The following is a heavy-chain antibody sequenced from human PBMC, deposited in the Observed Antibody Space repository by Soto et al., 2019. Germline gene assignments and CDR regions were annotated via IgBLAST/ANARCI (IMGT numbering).Heavy chain of an antibody. CDR2: IRSKFSNYAT. CDR3: TRRAYSSGWYFDY. CDR1: GFTFSASA. J-gene: IGHJ4*02. D-gene: IGHD6-19*01. V-gene: IGHV3-73*01. Sequence: EVQLVESGGGLVQPGGSLKLSCAASGFTFSASAMHWVRQASGKGLEWVGRIRSKFSNYATEYAASVKGRFTMSRDDSKNTAYLQLNSLKTEDTAVYYCTRRAYSSGWYFDYWGQGTLGTVSS.